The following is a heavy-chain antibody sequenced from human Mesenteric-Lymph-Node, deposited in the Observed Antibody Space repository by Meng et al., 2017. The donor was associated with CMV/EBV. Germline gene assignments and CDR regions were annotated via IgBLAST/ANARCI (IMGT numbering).Heavy chain of an antibody. CDR1: GYTFTNYG. CDR2: ISTHNGDT. V-gene: IGHV1-18*01. Sequence: ASVKVSCKASGYTFTNYGVSWVRQAPGQGLEWMGWISTHNGDTNYAQNLQGRVTMTTDTSTTTAYMELRSLRSDDTAVYYCARDLRCSSSSCRTYYYNGMDVWGQGTTVTVSS. J-gene: IGHJ6*02. D-gene: IGHD2-2*01. CDR3: ARDLRCSSSSCRTYYYNGMDV.